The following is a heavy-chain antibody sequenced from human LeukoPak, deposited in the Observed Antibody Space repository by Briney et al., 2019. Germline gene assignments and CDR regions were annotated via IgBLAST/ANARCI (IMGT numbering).Heavy chain of an antibody. D-gene: IGHD6-13*01. V-gene: IGHV3-30*03. CDR3: AREPIAAPGNFDY. CDR2: ISYDGSNK. J-gene: IGHJ4*02. CDR1: GFKFSSYG. Sequence: PGGSLRLSCVASGFKFSSYGMHWVRQAPGKGLEWVASISYDGSNKYYADSVKGRFTISRDNSKNTLYLQMNSLRSEDTAVYYCAREPIAAPGNFDYWGQGTLVTVSS.